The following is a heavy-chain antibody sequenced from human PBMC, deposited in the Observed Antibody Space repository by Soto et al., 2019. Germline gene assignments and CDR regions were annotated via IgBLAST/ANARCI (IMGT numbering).Heavy chain of an antibody. CDR3: ARDNWNAGLYGMDV. CDR2: ISGSGGSI. D-gene: IGHD1-20*01. Sequence: EVQLLESGGGLVQPGGSLRLSCAASGFTFSSYAMSWVRQAPGKGLEWVSAISGSGGSIYYADSVKGRFNISRDNSKNTLYLQMNSLRAEDTAVYYCARDNWNAGLYGMDVWGQGTTVTVSS. V-gene: IGHV3-23*01. J-gene: IGHJ6*02. CDR1: GFTFSSYA.